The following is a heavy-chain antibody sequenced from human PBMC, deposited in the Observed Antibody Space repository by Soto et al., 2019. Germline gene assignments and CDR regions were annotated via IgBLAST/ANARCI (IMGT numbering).Heavy chain of an antibody. CDR1: GGSITSSSFY. D-gene: IGHD3-22*01. J-gene: IGHJ4*02. Sequence: PSETLSLTCTVSGGSITSSSFYWGWIRQPPGKGLEWIGSIYYSGRTYYNPSLESRVTISMDTSKNQFSLRLSSVTAPDTAVYYCARDYDSSGYPRYYFDYWGQGTLVTVS. CDR3: ARDYDSSGYPRYYFDY. CDR2: IYYSGRT. V-gene: IGHV4-39*02.